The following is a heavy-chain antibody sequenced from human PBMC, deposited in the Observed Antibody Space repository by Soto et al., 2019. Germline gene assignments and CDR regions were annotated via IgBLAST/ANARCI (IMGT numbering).Heavy chain of an antibody. Sequence: GGSLRLSCAASGFTFSSYGMHWVRQAPGKGLEWVAVIWYDGSNKYYADSVKGRFTISRDNSKNTLYLQMNSLRAEDTAVYYCARDWDGSGSYPDPYFDYWGQGTLVTVSS. D-gene: IGHD3-10*01. CDR2: IWYDGSNK. J-gene: IGHJ4*02. V-gene: IGHV3-33*01. CDR1: GFTFSSYG. CDR3: ARDWDGSGSYPDPYFDY.